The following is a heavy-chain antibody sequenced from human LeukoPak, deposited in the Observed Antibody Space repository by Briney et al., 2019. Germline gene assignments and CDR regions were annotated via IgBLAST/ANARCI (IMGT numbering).Heavy chain of an antibody. V-gene: IGHV3-23*01. D-gene: IGHD6-13*01. CDR2: ISGSGGST. J-gene: IGHJ4*02. CDR3: AKAGSSSWYHFDY. Sequence: GGSLRLSCAASGFTVSSNYMSWVRQAPGKGLEWVPAISGSGGSTYYADSVKGRFTISRDNSKNPLYLQMNSLRAEDTAVYYCAKAGSSSWYHFDYWGQGTLVAVSS. CDR1: GFTVSSNY.